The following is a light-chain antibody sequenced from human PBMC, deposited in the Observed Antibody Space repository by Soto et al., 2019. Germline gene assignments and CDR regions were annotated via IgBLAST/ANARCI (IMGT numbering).Light chain of an antibody. CDR3: QQYNSYSPLT. J-gene: IGKJ4*01. CDR1: QTISSW. V-gene: IGKV1-5*01. CDR2: AAS. Sequence: DIQMTQSPSTLSGSVGDRVTITCRASQTISSWLAWYQQKPGKAPKLLIYAASTLQSGVPSRFRGSGSGTEFTLTISSLQPDDFATYYCQQYNSYSPLTFGGGTKVDIK.